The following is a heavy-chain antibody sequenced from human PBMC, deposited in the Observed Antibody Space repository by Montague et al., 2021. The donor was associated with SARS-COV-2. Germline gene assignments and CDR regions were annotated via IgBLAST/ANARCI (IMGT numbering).Heavy chain of an antibody. CDR1: GDSISHSSYY. V-gene: IGHV4-39*07. D-gene: IGHD3-10*01. CDR3: ARGARQGYGFRLGSFDS. CDR2: IYYSGST. Sequence: SETLSLTCTVSGDSISHSSYYWGWIRQPPGKGLEWIGSIYYSGSTYYNPSLKSRVTISVDTSKNQVSLKLYSVTAADTAVYYCARGARQGYGFRLGSFDSWGQGTLVTVSS. J-gene: IGHJ4*02.